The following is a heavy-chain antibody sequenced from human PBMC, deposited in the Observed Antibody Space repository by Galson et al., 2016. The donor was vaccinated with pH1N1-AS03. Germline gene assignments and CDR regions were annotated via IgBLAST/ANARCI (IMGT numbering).Heavy chain of an antibody. J-gene: IGHJ5*02. CDR1: GGTFSSYT. CDR3: ARGVVDCSGPACSGTLRFDP. CDR2: MNPDSGNT. Sequence: SVKVSCKAPGGTFSSYTINWVRQAPGQGLEWMGWMNPDSGNTGYAPSFQGRVTITRDTSISTAYMELSSLRSEDTAVYYCARGVVDCSGPACSGTLRFDPWGQGTLVTVSS. V-gene: IGHV1-8*03. D-gene: IGHD2-15*01.